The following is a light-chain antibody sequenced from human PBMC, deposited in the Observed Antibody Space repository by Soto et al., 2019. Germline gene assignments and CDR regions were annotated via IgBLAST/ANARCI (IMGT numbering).Light chain of an antibody. Sequence: QSVLTQPPSASETPGQTVSISCSGSNSNIASNTVNWYQHLPGTPPKLLTYYNNQRPSGVPDRFSGSKSGTSASLAISGLQSEDESDYYCAAWDDTLKRYVFGTGTKLTVL. J-gene: IGLJ1*01. V-gene: IGLV1-44*01. CDR3: AAWDDTLKRYV. CDR2: YNN. CDR1: NSNIASNT.